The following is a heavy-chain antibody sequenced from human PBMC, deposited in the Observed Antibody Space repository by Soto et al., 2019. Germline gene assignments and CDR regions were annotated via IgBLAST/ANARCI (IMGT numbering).Heavy chain of an antibody. V-gene: IGHV2-5*01. CDR1: AFSLSTSGVG. Sequence: QINLKEAGPTLVKPTQTLTLTCTFSAFSLSTSGVGVGWIRQPPGKALEWLALIYWNDDKRYSPSLKSRLTITKDTSNNQFVLTMTNLDPVDTAAYYFAHRHHYYKSSGYQNGSDPLGQGTLVTVSS. CDR3: AHRHHYYKSSGYQNGSDP. CDR2: IYWNDDK. J-gene: IGHJ5*02. D-gene: IGHD3-22*01.